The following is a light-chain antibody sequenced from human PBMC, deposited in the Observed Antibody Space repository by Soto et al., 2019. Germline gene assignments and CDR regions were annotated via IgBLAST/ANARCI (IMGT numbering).Light chain of an antibody. CDR3: QQYNDWPPYT. Sequence: EIVLTQSPATLSVSPGNIATLSCRASQSVNSDLAGSQQKPGQAPRLLIYGASTRATGTPTRFSDSGSGTEFTLTIGSLQSEDFAVYFCQQYNDWPPYTVGQGTELEIK. J-gene: IGKJ2*01. V-gene: IGKV3-15*01. CDR1: QSVNSD. CDR2: GAS.